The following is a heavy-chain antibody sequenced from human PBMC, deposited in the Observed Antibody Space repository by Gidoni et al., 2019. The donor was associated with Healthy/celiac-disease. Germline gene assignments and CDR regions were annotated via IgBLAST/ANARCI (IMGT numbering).Heavy chain of an antibody. J-gene: IGHJ4*02. V-gene: IGHV3-30-3*01. CDR1: GFPFSRYA. D-gene: IGHD3-10*01. CDR3: ASLGITMVQGVIDY. CDR2: ISYDGSNK. Sequence: QVQLVESGGGVVQPGRSLRLSCAASGFPFSRYAMHWVRQAPGKGLEWVAVISYDGSNKYYADSVKGRFTISRDNSKNTLYLQMNSLRAEDTAMYYCASLGITMVQGVIDYWGQGTLVTVSS.